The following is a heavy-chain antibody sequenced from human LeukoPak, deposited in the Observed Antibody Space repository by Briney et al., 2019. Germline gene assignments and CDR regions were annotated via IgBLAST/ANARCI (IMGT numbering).Heavy chain of an antibody. CDR3: ARRVGYCSSTSCLEDYYYYGMDV. V-gene: IGHV1-3*01. J-gene: IGHJ6*02. CDR1: GYTFSDYA. Sequence: ASVKVSCKASGYTFSDYAMHWVRQAPGQRLEWMGWINAGNGDTKYSQKFQGRITITWDTSATTVHMELSSLKASDTAMYYCARRVGYCSSTSCLEDYYYYGMDVWGQGTTVTVSS. CDR2: INAGNGDT. D-gene: IGHD2-2*01.